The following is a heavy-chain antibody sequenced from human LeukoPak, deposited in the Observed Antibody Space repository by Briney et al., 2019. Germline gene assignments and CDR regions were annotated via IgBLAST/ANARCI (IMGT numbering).Heavy chain of an antibody. D-gene: IGHD1-26*01. J-gene: IGHJ4*02. CDR3: AITRIVGATVADY. CDR2: IYPSNSDT. Sequence: GESLKISCKGSGYSFSTYWIGWVRQMPGKGLEWMGIIYPSNSDTRYSPSFQGQVTISADKSISTAYLQWSSLKASDTAMYYCAITRIVGATVADYWGQGTLVTVSS. CDR1: GYSFSTYW. V-gene: IGHV5-51*01.